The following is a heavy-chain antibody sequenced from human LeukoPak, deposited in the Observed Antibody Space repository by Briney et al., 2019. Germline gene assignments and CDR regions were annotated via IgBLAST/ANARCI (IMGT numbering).Heavy chain of an antibody. CDR3: ARGRDGDYVNWYDP. D-gene: IGHD4-17*01. CDR1: GFTFSSYG. V-gene: IGHV3-48*01. CDR2: ISSSSSTT. Sequence: PGGSLRLSCAASGFTFSSYGMTWVRQAPGKGLEWVSYISSSSSTTYYAESVKGRFSISRDNSKNTVYLQMNSLRADDTAVYYCARGRDGDYVNWYDPWGQGILVTVSS. J-gene: IGHJ5*02.